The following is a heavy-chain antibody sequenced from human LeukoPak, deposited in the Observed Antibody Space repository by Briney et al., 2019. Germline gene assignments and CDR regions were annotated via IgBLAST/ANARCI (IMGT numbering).Heavy chain of an antibody. D-gene: IGHD2-15*01. CDR2: IYNNGNN. CDR1: GGSVSSYF. CDR3: ARYSWSASTPGSWFDP. J-gene: IGHJ5*02. Sequence: SETLSLTCTVSGGSVSSYFWSWIRQPPGKGLEWIGYIYNNGNNNYNPSLKSRISISVDTSKNQISLKLSSVTAADTALYYCARYSWSASTPGSWFDPWGQGTLVTVSS. V-gene: IGHV4-59*08.